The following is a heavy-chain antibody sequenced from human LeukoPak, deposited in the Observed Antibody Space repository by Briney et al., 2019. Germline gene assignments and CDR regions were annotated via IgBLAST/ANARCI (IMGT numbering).Heavy chain of an antibody. CDR1: GFTFSNYA. D-gene: IGHD6-13*01. J-gene: IGHJ4*02. V-gene: IGHV3-23*01. CDR2: VSVNGYST. Sequence: GGSLRLSCAASGFTFSNYAMRWVRQAPGKGLEWVSTVSVNGYSTDYADSVKGRFTISRDNSKNTLYLQMNSLRAEDTAVYYCAKSQEGYSSPPFDYWGQGTLVTVSS. CDR3: AKSQEGYSSPPFDY.